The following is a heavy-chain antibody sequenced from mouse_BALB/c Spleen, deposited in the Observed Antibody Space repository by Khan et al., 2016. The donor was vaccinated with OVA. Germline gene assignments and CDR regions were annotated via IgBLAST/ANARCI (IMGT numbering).Heavy chain of an antibody. Sequence: EVQLQESGPGLVKPSQSLSLTCTVTGYSINSEYAWNWIRQFPGNKLEWMGYINYSGNTRFNPSLKSRTSITRDTSKNQFFLQLKSVTTEDTATYYCARKDYYDYDPFPYWGQGTLVTVSA. J-gene: IGHJ3*01. V-gene: IGHV3-2*02. CDR3: ARKDYYDYDPFPY. CDR2: INYSGNT. CDR1: GYSINSEYA. D-gene: IGHD2-4*01.